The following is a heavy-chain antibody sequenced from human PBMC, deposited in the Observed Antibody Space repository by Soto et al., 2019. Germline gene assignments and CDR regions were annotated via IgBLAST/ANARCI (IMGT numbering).Heavy chain of an antibody. Sequence: EVQLVESGGGLVQPGGSLRLSCAASGFTFSNFWMSWVRQAPGKGLEWVASIKSDGSERSHVDAVRGRFSISRDNARNSLYLQMNSLRADDTAVDYCARDVIGGQGSLVTVSS. J-gene: IGHJ4*02. V-gene: IGHV3-7*05. CDR3: ARDVI. CDR2: IKSDGSER. CDR1: GFTFSNFW.